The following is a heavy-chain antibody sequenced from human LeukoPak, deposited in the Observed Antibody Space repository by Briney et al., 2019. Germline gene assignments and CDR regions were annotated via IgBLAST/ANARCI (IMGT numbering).Heavy chain of an antibody. CDR2: IYSGGST. CDR1: GFTFSDYS. D-gene: IGHD3-16*01. V-gene: IGHV3-66*01. J-gene: IGHJ6*02. Sequence: GGSLRLSCAASGFTFSDYSMSWVRQAPGKGLEWVSVIYSGGSTYYADSVKGRFTISRDNSKNTLYLQMNSLRAEDTAVYYCARDWGSKGGYGMDVWGQGTTVTVSS. CDR3: ARDWGSKGGYGMDV.